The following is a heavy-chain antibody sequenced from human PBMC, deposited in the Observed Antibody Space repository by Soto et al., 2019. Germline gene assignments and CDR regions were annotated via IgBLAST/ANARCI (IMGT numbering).Heavy chain of an antibody. CDR3: AADTVTEKYYYYYGMDV. D-gene: IGHD4-17*01. CDR1: VYTITVYY. Sequence: ASVNVSCTAPVYTITVYYIHWVRQAPGQGLEWMGWINPNSGGTNYAQKFQGWVTMTRDTSISTAYMELSRLRSDDTAVYYCAADTVTEKYYYYYGMDVCGQGITVTVSS. V-gene: IGHV1-2*04. CDR2: INPNSGGT. J-gene: IGHJ6*01.